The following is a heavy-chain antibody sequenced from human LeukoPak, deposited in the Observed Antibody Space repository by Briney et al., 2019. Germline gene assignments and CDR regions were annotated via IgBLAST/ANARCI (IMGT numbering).Heavy chain of an antibody. V-gene: IGHV4-4*02. D-gene: IGHD2-2*02. Sequence: PSETLSLTCAVSGGSISSSNWWSWVRQPPGKGLEWIGEIYHSGSTNYNPSLKSRVTISVDKSKNQFSLKLSSVTAADTAVYYCATDYCSSTSCYTMGGYYYYGMDVWGQGTTVTVSS. J-gene: IGHJ6*02. CDR2: IYHSGST. CDR1: GGSISSSNW. CDR3: ATDYCSSTSCYTMGGYYYYGMDV.